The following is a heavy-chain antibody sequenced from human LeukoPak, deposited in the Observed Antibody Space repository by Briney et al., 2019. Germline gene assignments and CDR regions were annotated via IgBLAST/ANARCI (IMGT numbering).Heavy chain of an antibody. CDR1: GFTFSSYG. D-gene: IGHD3-10*01. V-gene: IGHV3-30*18. CDR3: AKDSGGGWIGDVPPDY. Sequence: PGRSLRLSCAASGFTFSSYGMHWVRQAPGKGLEWVAVISYDGSNKYYADSVKGQFTISRDNSKNTLYLQMNSLRAEDTAVYYCAKDSGGGWIGDVPPDYWGQGTLVTVSS. CDR2: ISYDGSNK. J-gene: IGHJ4*02.